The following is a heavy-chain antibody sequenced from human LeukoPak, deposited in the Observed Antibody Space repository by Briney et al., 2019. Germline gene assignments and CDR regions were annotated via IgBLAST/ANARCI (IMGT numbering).Heavy chain of an antibody. V-gene: IGHV4-38-2*02. Sequence: SETLSLTCAVSGYSISSGYYWGWIRQPPGKGLEWIGSIYHSGSTYYNPSLKSRVTISVDTSKNQFSPKLSSVTAADTAVYYCAREVTTVANFDLWGRGTLVTVSS. CDR2: IYHSGST. J-gene: IGHJ2*01. D-gene: IGHD4-23*01. CDR1: GYSISSGYY. CDR3: AREVTTVANFDL.